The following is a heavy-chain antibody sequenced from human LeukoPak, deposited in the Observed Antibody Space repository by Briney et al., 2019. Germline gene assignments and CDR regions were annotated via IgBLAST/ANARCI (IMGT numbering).Heavy chain of an antibody. J-gene: IGHJ4*02. D-gene: IGHD1-26*01. CDR3: ARDPWELLYFDY. CDR1: GGSISSGDYY. V-gene: IGHV4-61*08. Sequence: SQTLSLTCTVSGGSISSGDYYWSWIRQPPGKGLEGIGYIYYSGSTNYNPSLESRVTVSVDTSKNQFSLKLSSVTAADTAVYYCARDPWELLYFDYWGQGTLVTVSS. CDR2: IYYSGST.